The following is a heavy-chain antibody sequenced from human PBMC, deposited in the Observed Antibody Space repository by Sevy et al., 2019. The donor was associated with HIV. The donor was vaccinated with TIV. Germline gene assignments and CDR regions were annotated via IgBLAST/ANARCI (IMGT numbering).Heavy chain of an antibody. CDR2: ISSSGSTI. Sequence: GGSLRLSCAASGFTFSDYYMSWIRQAPGKGLEWVSYISSSGSTIYYADSVKGRFTISRDNAKNSLYLQMNSLRAEDTAVYYCAGVAGDVSTTVTTYYYGMDVWGQGTTVTVSS. CDR3: AGVAGDVSTTVTTYYYGMDV. D-gene: IGHD4-17*01. V-gene: IGHV3-11*01. J-gene: IGHJ6*02. CDR1: GFTFSDYY.